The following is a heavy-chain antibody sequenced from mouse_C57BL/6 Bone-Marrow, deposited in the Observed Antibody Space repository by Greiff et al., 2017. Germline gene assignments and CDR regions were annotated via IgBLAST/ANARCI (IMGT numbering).Heavy chain of an antibody. CDR1: GYTFTNYW. CDR2: MHPNGGSP. CDR3: ARSYDYDDYTMDY. J-gene: IGHJ4*01. V-gene: IGHV1-64*01. D-gene: IGHD2-4*01. Sequence: VQLQQPGAELVKPGASVKLSCMASGYTFTNYWMHWVKQRSGQGLEWIGMMHPNGGSPDYNEKFKSEATLSVDKSSRTAYMELSSLTSEDSAVYYCARSYDYDDYTMDYWGQGTSVTVSS.